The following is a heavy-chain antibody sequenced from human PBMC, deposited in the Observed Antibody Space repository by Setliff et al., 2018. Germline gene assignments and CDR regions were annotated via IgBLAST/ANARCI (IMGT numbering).Heavy chain of an antibody. CDR3: ARDGGYCSGGSCYGLDY. J-gene: IGHJ4*02. CDR2: INAGNNNT. CDR1: GYNFSTYA. V-gene: IGHV1-3*01. D-gene: IGHD2-15*01. Sequence: SVKVSCKTSGYNFSTYAIHWVRQAPGQRLEWMGWINAGNNNTQYSQRFQGRVTITRDTSASTAYMELSSLRSEDTAVYYCARDGGYCSGGSCYGLDYWGQGTLVTVSS.